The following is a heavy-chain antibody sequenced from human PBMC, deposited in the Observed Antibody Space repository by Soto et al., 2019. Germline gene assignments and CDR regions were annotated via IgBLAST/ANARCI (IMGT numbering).Heavy chain of an antibody. D-gene: IGHD3-3*01. V-gene: IGHV5-51*01. Sequence: GESLKISCKGFDYTFAAYWIGWVRQMPGKGLELMGVINPRDSDVKYSPPFEGQVTISADKSINTAYLQWSSLKASDTAMYYCARRGYTIFGVVIDPDYYYYGMDVWGQGTTVTVSS. CDR1: DYTFAAYW. CDR2: INPRDSDV. CDR3: ARRGYTIFGVVIDPDYYYYGMDV. J-gene: IGHJ6*02.